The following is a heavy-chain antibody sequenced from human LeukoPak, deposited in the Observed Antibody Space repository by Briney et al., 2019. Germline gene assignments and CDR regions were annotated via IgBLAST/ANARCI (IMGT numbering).Heavy chain of an antibody. Sequence: GESLKISCQGSEYSFATYWIAWLRQMPGKGLEWMGIIYPSDSDTRYSPSFQGQVTISADKSIKTAYLQWSSLKASDTAMYYCARPLQGIVGATGFDYWGQGTLVTVSS. V-gene: IGHV5-51*01. CDR2: IYPSDSDT. J-gene: IGHJ4*02. D-gene: IGHD1-26*01. CDR3: ARPLQGIVGATGFDY. CDR1: EYSFATYW.